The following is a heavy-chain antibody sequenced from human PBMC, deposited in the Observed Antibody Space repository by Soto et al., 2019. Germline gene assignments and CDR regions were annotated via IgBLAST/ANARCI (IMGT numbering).Heavy chain of an antibody. V-gene: IGHV1-69*01. Sequence: QVQLVQSGAEVKKPGSSVKVSCKASGGTFSSYAITWVRQAPGQGLEWMGGIIPIFGTANYAQNFQGRVTVAADQSLTTAYMERSSLRSEDTAVYYCARDFPISSADPWGQGTLVAVSS. CDR2: IIPIFGTA. CDR3: ARDFPISSADP. CDR1: GGTFSSYA. J-gene: IGHJ5*02. D-gene: IGHD3-3*02.